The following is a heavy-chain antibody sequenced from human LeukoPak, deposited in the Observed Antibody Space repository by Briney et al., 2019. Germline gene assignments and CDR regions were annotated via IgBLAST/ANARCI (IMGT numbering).Heavy chain of an antibody. CDR2: IYYSGST. V-gene: IGHV4-39*01. J-gene: IGHJ4*02. D-gene: IGHD3-22*01. CDR1: GGSISSSSYY. Sequence: PSETLSLTCTVSGGSISSSSYYWGWIRQPPGKGLEWIGSIYYSGSTYYNPSLKSRVTISVDTSKNQFSLKLSSVTAADTAVYYCARQRYDSTCGYWGQGTLATVSS. CDR3: ARQRYDSTCGY.